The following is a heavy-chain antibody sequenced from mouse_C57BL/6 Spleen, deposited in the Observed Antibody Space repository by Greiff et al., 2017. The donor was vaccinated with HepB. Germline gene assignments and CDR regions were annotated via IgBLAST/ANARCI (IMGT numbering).Heavy chain of an antibody. CDR2: IDPSDSYT. V-gene: IGHV1-69*01. D-gene: IGHD4-1*01. CDR1: GYTFTSYW. CDR3: AWDRGFAY. Sequence: QVQLQQPGAELVMPGASVKLSCKASGYTFTSYWMHWVKQRPGQGLEWIGEIDPSDSYTNYNQKFKGKSTLTVGKSSSTAYMQLSSRTSEDSAVYYCAWDRGFAYWGQGTLVTVSA. J-gene: IGHJ3*01.